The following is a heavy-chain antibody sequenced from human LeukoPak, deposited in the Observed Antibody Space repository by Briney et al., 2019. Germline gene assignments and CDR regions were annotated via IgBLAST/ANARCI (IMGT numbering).Heavy chain of an antibody. CDR1: GGTFSSYA. CDR2: IIPIFGTA. Sequence: SVKVSCKASGGTFSSYAISWVRQAPGQGLEWMGGIIPIFGTANYAQKFQGRVTITADESTSTAYMELSSLRSEDTAVYYCARHGWELPHNYFDYWGQGTLVTVSS. J-gene: IGHJ4*02. CDR3: ARHGWELPHNYFDY. V-gene: IGHV1-69*01. D-gene: IGHD1-26*01.